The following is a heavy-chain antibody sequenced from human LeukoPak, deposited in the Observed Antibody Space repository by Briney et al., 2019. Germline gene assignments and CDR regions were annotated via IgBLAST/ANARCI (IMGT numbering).Heavy chain of an antibody. J-gene: IGHJ4*02. CDR1: GFTFSNAY. Sequence: NTGGSLRLSCAASGFTFSNAYMNWVRQAPGKGLEWVGRIKPKTDGETTEYAAPVKDRFSISRDDSKSMMYLQMNSLRAEDTAVYYCAKREPYSSSGYYFDYWGQGTLVTVSS. V-gene: IGHV3-15*07. CDR2: IKPKTDGETT. CDR3: AKREPYSSSGYYFDY. D-gene: IGHD6-19*01.